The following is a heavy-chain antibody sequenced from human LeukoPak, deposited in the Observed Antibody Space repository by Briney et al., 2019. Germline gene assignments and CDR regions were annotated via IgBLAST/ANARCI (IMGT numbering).Heavy chain of an antibody. CDR3: ARDPRPGYSSGWYFPYYFDY. D-gene: IGHD6-19*01. Sequence: ASVKVSCKASGYTFTSYGISWVRQAPGQGLEWMGWISAYNGNTNYAQKLQGRVTMTTDTSTSTAYMELRSLRSDDTAVYYCARDPRPGYSSGWYFPYYFDYWGQGTLVTVSS. J-gene: IGHJ4*02. CDR1: GYTFTSYG. CDR2: ISAYNGNT. V-gene: IGHV1-18*01.